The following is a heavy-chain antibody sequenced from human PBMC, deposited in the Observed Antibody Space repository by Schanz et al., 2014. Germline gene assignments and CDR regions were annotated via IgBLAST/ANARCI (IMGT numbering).Heavy chain of an antibody. V-gene: IGHV3-11*06. CDR1: GFTVSNNY. CDR3: ARDGAGRAPDAFDI. CDR2: ISSDNNYA. D-gene: IGHD1-26*01. Sequence: VQLGESGGGLVQPGGSLRLSCAASGFTVSNNYMSWVRQPPGKGLEWVSYISSDNNYAYYADSMRGRFTISRDNAKNSLYLQMNSLRAEDTAVYYCARDGAGRAPDAFDIWGQGTMVTVSS. J-gene: IGHJ3*02.